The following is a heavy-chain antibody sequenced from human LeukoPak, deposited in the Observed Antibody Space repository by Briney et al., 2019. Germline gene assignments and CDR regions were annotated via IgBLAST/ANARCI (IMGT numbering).Heavy chain of an antibody. D-gene: IGHD3-10*01. V-gene: IGHV3-33*01. Sequence: PGGSLRLSCTASGFTFSNHGLHWVRQAPGKGLEWMALIWYDGSKRYYADSVQGRFTISRDNAKNSLYLQMNSLRAEDTAVYYCARDHVHPYYMVRGVTPDAFDIWGQGTMVTVSS. CDR3: ARDHVHPYYMVRGVTPDAFDI. J-gene: IGHJ3*02. CDR2: IWYDGSKR. CDR1: GFTFSNHG.